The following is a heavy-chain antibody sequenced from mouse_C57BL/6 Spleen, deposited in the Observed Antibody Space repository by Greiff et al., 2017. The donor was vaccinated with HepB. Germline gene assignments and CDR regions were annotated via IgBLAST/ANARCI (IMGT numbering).Heavy chain of an antibody. CDR1: GYTFTSYW. D-gene: IGHD1-1*01. CDR2: IHPSDGDT. CDR3: AMGYYGSSLYYFDY. V-gene: IGHV1-74*01. Sequence: QVQLQQPGAELVKPGASVKVSCKASGYTFTSYWMHWVKQRPGQGLEWIGRIHPSDGDTNYNQKFKGKATLTVDTSSSTAYMQLSSLTSEDSAVYYCAMGYYGSSLYYFDYWGEGTTLTVSS. J-gene: IGHJ2*01.